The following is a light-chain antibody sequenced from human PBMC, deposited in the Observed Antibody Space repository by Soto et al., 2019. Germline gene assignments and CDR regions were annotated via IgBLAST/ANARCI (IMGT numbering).Light chain of an antibody. Sequence: EIVMTQSPATLSLSPGERATLSCRASQSVSTNVAWYQQRPGQALSLLIYGASTRASGCPARFTGSGSGTEFTLPISSLQSEDFALYYCQQYDNWPPGITFGQGTRLEIK. CDR1: QSVSTN. V-gene: IGKV3-15*01. CDR3: QQYDNWPPGIT. J-gene: IGKJ5*01. CDR2: GAS.